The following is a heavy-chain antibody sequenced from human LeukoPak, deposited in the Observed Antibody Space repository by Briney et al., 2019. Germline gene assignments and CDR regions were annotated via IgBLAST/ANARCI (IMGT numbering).Heavy chain of an antibody. CDR2: INPNSGGT. CDR3: ASIYCSSTSCYPSWFDP. D-gene: IGHD2-2*01. CDR1: GYTFTGYY. V-gene: IGHV1-2*02. Sequence: ASVKVSCKASGYTFTGYYMHWVRQAPGQGLEWMGWINPNSGGTNYAQKFQGRATMTRDTSISTAYMELSRLRSDDTAVYYCASIYCSSTSCYPSWFDPWGQGTLVTVSS. J-gene: IGHJ5*02.